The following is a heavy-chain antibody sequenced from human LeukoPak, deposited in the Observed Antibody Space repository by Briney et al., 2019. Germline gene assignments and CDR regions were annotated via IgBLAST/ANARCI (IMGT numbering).Heavy chain of an antibody. CDR3: AETGRVGFFTFDY. CDR2: ITNSGNSK. D-gene: IGHD1-14*01. Sequence: GGSLRLSCAASEFTFSSYSMNWVRQAPGKGLEWVSYITNSGNSKSYADSVKGRFTISRDNTKNSLYLQMNGLRAEDTAVYYWAETGRVGFFTFDYWARETRVTVS. CDR1: EFTFSSYS. J-gene: IGHJ4*02. V-gene: IGHV3-48*01.